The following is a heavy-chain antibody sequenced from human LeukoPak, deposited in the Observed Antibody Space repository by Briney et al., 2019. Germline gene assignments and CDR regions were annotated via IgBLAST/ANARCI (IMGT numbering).Heavy chain of an antibody. J-gene: IGHJ6*03. Sequence: ASVKVSCKASGYTFTSYDINWVRQATGQGLEWMGWMNPNSGNTGYAQKFQGRVTITRNTSISTAYMELSSLRSEDTAVYYCARAIVVVPAARYYYYMDVWGKGTTVTVSS. D-gene: IGHD2-2*01. CDR3: ARAIVVVPAARYYYYMDV. V-gene: IGHV1-8*03. CDR2: MNPNSGNT. CDR1: GYTFTSYD.